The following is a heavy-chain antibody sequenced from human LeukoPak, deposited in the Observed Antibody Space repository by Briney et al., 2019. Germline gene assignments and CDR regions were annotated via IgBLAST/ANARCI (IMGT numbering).Heavy chain of an antibody. J-gene: IGHJ4*02. CDR2: IYYRGTT. CDR1: GGSITSYY. V-gene: IGHV4-59*08. CDR3: ATKGRLGYHFDN. D-gene: IGHD5/OR15-5a*01. Sequence: SETLSLTCTVSGGSITSYYWSWIRQPPGKGLEYIGYIYYRGTTNYCPSLKSRVVISLATSQSLFSLELSSVTAADTAVYYCATKGRLGYHFDNWGQGTLVTVSS.